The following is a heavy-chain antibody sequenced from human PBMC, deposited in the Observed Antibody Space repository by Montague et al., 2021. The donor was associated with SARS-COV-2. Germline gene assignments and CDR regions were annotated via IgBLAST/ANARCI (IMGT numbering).Heavy chain of an antibody. CDR1: GGSFSRYY. Sequence: SETLSLTCAVSGGSFSRYYWSWIRQPPGKRLEWIGEISHNGNTKYNPSLQSRVSISLDTSRNQFSLKVSSVTAADTAIYYCARLGDGIVPSPILGLGPYYSFYYMDVWGKGTTVTVSS. V-gene: IGHV4-34*01. CDR3: ARLGDGIVPSPILGLGPYYSFYYMDV. J-gene: IGHJ6*03. CDR2: ISHNGNT. D-gene: IGHD2-2*02.